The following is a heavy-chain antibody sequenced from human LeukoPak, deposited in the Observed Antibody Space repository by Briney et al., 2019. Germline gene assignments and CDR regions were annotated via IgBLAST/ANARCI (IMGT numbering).Heavy chain of an antibody. J-gene: IGHJ4*02. D-gene: IGHD2-2*01. CDR3: AVGWDIVVVPAAPGDY. Sequence: ASVKVSCKASGYTFTSYYMHWVRQAPGQGLEWMGIINPSGGSTSYAQKFQGRVTMTRDTSTSTVYMELSSLRSEDTAVYYCAVGWDIVVVPAAPGDYWGQGTLVTVSS. CDR2: INPSGGST. V-gene: IGHV1-46*01. CDR1: GYTFTSYY.